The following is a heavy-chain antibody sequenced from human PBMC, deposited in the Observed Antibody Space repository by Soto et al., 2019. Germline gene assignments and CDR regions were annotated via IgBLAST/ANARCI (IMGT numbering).Heavy chain of an antibody. V-gene: IGHV3-23*01. D-gene: IGHD2-8*01. Sequence: GGALRVSCAASGFIFRNFPMTWVRQVPGQGLEYVSSITSSGEQTFYADSVKGRFSISRDNSKGILHLQMNSLRAEDTAIYHCAKGVIDRGANAWGQGTVVTVSS. CDR2: ITSSGEQT. CDR1: GFIFRNFP. J-gene: IGHJ5*02. CDR3: AKGVIDRGANA.